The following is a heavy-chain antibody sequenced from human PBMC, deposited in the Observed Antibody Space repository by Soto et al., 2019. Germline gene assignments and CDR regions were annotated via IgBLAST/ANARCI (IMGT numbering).Heavy chain of an antibody. CDR3: ASTSDGGWFPKR. CDR1: GGSISSYY. CDR2: IYYSGST. D-gene: IGHD6-19*01. Sequence: QVQLQESGPGLVKPSETLSLTCTVSGGSISSYYWSWIRQPPGKGLEWSGYIYYSGSTNYNPSLKIRVTISVDTSKNQFALKLSSVTAADTAVYYCASTSDGGWFPKRWGQGTLVTVSS. V-gene: IGHV4-59*01. J-gene: IGHJ4*02.